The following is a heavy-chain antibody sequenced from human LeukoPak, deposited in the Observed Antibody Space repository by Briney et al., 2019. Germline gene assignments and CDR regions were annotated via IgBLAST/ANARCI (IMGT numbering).Heavy chain of an antibody. CDR3: ARGRIHSWSDAFDI. D-gene: IGHD5-18*01. CDR1: GYTFIGHY. V-gene: IGHV1-2*02. CDR2: INSNSGGT. Sequence: ASVKVSCTASGYTFIGHYMHWVRQAPGQGLEWMGWINSNSGGTKYAQKFQRSVIMTRDTSISTAYMELSRLKSDDTAVYYCARGRIHSWSDAFDIWGQGTTVTVSS. J-gene: IGHJ3*02.